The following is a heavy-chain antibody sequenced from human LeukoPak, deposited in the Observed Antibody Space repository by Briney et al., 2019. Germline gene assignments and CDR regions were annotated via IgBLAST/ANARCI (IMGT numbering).Heavy chain of an antibody. CDR2: ITTSDGNT. CDR1: GFTFSSYA. CDR3: AKDGGLWVSAHWGDS. Sequence: GGSLRLSCAASGFTFSSYAMHWVRQAPGKGLEWVSTITTSDGNTYYADSVKGRFTVSRDNSKNTLFLQMNSLRAEDTAVYYCAKDGGLWVSAHWGDSWGRGTLVTVSS. J-gene: IGHJ4*02. V-gene: IGHV3-23*01. D-gene: IGHD7-27*01.